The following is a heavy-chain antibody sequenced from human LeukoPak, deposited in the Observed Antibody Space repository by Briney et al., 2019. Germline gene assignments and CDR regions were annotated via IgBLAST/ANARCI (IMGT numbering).Heavy chain of an antibody. CDR2: IYYRGNA. J-gene: IGHJ4*02. V-gene: IGHV4-31*03. D-gene: IGHD3-22*01. CDR3: ARDNYYDRKGFDN. Sequence: SETLSLTCTVSGGSINSGGYYWTWIRQHPGKGLEWIGYIYYRGNADYNPSLRSRVSISVDTSKNQFSLKLSSVTAADTAVYFCARDNYYDRKGFDNWGQGTLVTVSS. CDR1: GGSINSGGYY.